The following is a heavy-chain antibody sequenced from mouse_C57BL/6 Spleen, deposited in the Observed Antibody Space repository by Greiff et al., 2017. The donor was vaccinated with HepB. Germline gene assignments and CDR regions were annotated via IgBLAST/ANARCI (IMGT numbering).Heavy chain of an antibody. D-gene: IGHD2-4*01. Sequence: VQLQQSGAELVKPGASVKMSCKASGYTFTSYWITWVKQRPGQGLEWIGDIYPGSGSTNYNEKFKSKATLTVDTSSSTAYMQLSSLTSEDSAVYYCARSGGYDYDGLYYFDYWGQGTTLTVSS. CDR1: GYTFTSYW. CDR3: ARSGGYDYDGLYYFDY. CDR2: IYPGSGST. J-gene: IGHJ2*01. V-gene: IGHV1-55*01.